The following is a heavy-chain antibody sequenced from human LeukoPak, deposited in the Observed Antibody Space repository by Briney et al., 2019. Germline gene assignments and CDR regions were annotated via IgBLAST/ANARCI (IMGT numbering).Heavy chain of an antibody. CDR2: IIPIFGTA. D-gene: IGHD2-2*01. Sequence: SVKVSCKASGGTFSSHAISWVRQAPGQGLEWMGGIIPIFGTANYAQKFQGRVTITTDESTSTAYMELSSLRSEDTAVYYCARDRAYCSSTSCSNWFDPWGQGTLVTVSS. J-gene: IGHJ5*02. CDR3: ARDRAYCSSTSCSNWFDP. CDR1: GGTFSSHA. V-gene: IGHV1-69*05.